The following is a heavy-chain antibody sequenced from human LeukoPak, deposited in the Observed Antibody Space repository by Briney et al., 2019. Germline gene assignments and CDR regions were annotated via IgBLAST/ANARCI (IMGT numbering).Heavy chain of an antibody. Sequence: PSETLSLTCAVYGGSFSGYYWSWIRQPPGKGLEWIGEINHSGSTNYNPSLKSRVTISVDTSKNQFSLKLSSVTAADTAVYYCARLAARPYWGQGTLVTVSS. CDR3: ARLAARPY. D-gene: IGHD6-6*01. J-gene: IGHJ4*02. CDR1: GGSFSGYY. CDR2: INHSGST. V-gene: IGHV4-34*01.